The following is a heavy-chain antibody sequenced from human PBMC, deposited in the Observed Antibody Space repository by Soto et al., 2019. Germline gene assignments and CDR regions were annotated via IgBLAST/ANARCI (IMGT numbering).Heavy chain of an antibody. J-gene: IGHJ6*02. CDR1: GGSFSGYY. CDR3: ARARLGAYYYSSYGMDV. Sequence: SETLSLTCAVYGGSFSGYYWSWIRQPPGKGLEWIGEINHSGSTNYNPSLKSRVTISVDTSKNQFSLKLSSVTAADTAVYYCARARLGAYYYSSYGMDVWAKGPRSPSP. CDR2: INHSGST. V-gene: IGHV4-34*01.